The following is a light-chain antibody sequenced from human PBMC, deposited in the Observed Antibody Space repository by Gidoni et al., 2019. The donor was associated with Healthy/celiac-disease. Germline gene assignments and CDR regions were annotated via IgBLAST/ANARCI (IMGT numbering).Light chain of an antibody. CDR3: SSYTSSSTLYV. V-gene: IGLV2-14*01. Sequence: QSALTPPASVSGSPGQSITISCTGTSSDVGGYNDVSWYQQHPGKAPKLMIYEVRNRPSGVSNRFSGAKSGNTASLTISGLQAEDEADYYCSSYTSSSTLYVFGTGTKVTVL. CDR2: EVR. J-gene: IGLJ1*01. CDR1: SSDVGGYND.